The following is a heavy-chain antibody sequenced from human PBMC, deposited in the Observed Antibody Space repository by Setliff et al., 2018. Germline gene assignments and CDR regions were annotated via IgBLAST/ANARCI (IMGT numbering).Heavy chain of an antibody. V-gene: IGHV3-30*02. J-gene: IGHJ4*02. D-gene: IGHD7-27*01. Sequence: PGGSLRLSCAASGFTFSSYGMHWVRQAPGKGLEWVAFIRYDGSNKYYADSVKGRFTISRDNSKNTLCLQMNSLRAEDTAVYYCVRDLHWGFDYWGLGTLVTVSS. CDR1: GFTFSSYG. CDR3: VRDLHWGFDY. CDR2: IRYDGSNK.